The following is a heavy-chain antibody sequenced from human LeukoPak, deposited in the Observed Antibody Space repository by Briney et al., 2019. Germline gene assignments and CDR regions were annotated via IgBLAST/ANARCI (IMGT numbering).Heavy chain of an antibody. CDR1: GGSIXXXX. CDR2: IYTSGXT. J-gene: IGHJ4*02. V-gene: IGHV4-4*07. CDR3: ARGYYDSSGFDY. Sequence: SETLSLTXTVSGGSIXXXXXXXIRQXAGXXXXXIGRIYTSGXTNYXXXXXXXXTXXXXTSKNQFSLKLSSVTAADTAVYYCARGYYDSSGFDYWGQGTLVTVSS. D-gene: IGHD3-22*01.